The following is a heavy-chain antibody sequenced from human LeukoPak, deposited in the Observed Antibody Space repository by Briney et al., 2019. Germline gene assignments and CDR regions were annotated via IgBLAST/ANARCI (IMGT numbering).Heavy chain of an antibody. CDR1: GXSISSYY. J-gene: IGHJ4*02. Sequence: SETLSLTCTVSGXSISSYYWSWIRQPPGKGLEYIGYIYYSGSTNYNPSLKSRVTISVDTSKNQFSLKLSSVTAADTAVYYCARLVRTYYYDSSGYYWDYWGQGTLVTVSS. CDR2: IYYSGST. V-gene: IGHV4-59*08. D-gene: IGHD3-22*01. CDR3: ARLVRTYYYDSSGYYWDY.